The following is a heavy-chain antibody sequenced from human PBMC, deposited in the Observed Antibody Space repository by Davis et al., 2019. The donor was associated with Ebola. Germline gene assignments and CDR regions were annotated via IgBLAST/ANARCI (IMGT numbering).Heavy chain of an antibody. CDR3: AKDGLAVAEY. CDR2: IWYDGSNK. CDR1: EFNFGSYG. J-gene: IGHJ4*02. D-gene: IGHD6-19*01. Sequence: GGSLRLSCAASEFNFGSYGMHWLRQAPGKGLEWVAVIWYDGSNKYYGDSVKGRFTISRDNSKNMLYLQMNSLRAEDTAVDYCAKDGLAVAEYWGQGTLVTVSS. V-gene: IGHV3-30*02.